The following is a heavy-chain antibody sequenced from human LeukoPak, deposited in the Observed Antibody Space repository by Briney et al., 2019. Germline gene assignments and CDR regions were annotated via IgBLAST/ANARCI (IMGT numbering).Heavy chain of an antibody. V-gene: IGHV4-61*02. CDR1: GGSISSSSYY. CDR3: ARAGSNCSGGSCYSFDY. J-gene: IGHJ4*02. Sequence: SETLSLTCTVSGGSISSSSYYWSWIRQPAGKGLEWIGRIYTSGSTNYNPSLKSRVTISVDTSKNQFSLKLSSVTAADTAVYYCARAGSNCSGGSCYSFDYWGQGTLVTVSS. CDR2: IYTSGST. D-gene: IGHD2-15*01.